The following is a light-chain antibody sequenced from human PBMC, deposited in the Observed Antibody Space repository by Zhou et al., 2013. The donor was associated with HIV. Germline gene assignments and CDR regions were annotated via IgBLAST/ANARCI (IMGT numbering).Light chain of an antibody. J-gene: IGKJ2*01. Sequence: EIVLTQSPGTLSLSPGERATLSCRASQSVSNNYLAWYQQKPGQAPRRLIYGASSRATGAPDRFSGRGSGTDFTLTISRLEPEDFAVYYCQQYGSLPPTFGQGTKLEIK. CDR2: GAS. V-gene: IGKV3-20*01. CDR3: QQYGSLPPT. CDR1: QSVSNNY.